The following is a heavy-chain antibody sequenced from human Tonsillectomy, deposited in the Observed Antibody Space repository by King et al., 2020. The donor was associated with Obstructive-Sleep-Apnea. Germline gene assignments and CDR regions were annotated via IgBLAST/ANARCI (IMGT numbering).Heavy chain of an antibody. CDR2: IYNTGST. CDR3: ARVWSTVVTNDAFDI. Sequence: VQLQESGPGLVKPSETLSLTCTVSGGSISSYSWTWIRQPPGKGLEWVGYIYNTGSTKYNPSLKSRVTISIDTSKNQFSLKLSSETGADTAVYYCARVWSTVVTNDAFDIWGQGTMVTVSS. V-gene: IGHV4-59*12. J-gene: IGHJ3*02. CDR1: GGSISSYS. D-gene: IGHD4-23*01.